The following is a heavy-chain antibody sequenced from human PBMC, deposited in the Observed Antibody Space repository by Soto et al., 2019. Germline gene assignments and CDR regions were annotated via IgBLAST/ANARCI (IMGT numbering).Heavy chain of an antibody. V-gene: IGHV3-30*18. CDR1: GFTFSDYA. Sequence: VQLVESGGDVVQPGRSLRLSCAASGFTFSDYAMHWVRQAPGKGLEWVAVVSHDGRNSHYAYSVKGRFTISRDSSKNTVSLEMTSLRAEDTAVYYCAKGGRQWLVTSDFNYWGQGALVTVSS. D-gene: IGHD6-19*01. CDR3: AKGGRQWLVTSDFNY. J-gene: IGHJ4*02. CDR2: VSHDGRNS.